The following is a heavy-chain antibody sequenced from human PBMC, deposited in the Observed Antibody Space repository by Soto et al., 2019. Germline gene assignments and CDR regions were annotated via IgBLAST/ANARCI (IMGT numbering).Heavy chain of an antibody. CDR1: GGSISSGGYY. D-gene: IGHD3-22*01. V-gene: IGHV4-31*03. J-gene: IGHJ3*02. Sequence: SSETLSLTCTVSGGSISSGGYYWSWIRQHPGKGLEWIGYIYYSGSTYYNPSLKSRVTISVDTSKNQFSLKLSSVTAADTAVYYCARGDYDSSGYYTYAFDIWGQGTMVTVSS. CDR2: IYYSGST. CDR3: ARGDYDSSGYYTYAFDI.